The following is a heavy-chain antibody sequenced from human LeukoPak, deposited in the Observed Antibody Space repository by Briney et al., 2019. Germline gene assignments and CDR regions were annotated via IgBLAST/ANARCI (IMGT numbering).Heavy chain of an antibody. CDR1: GFTFTSYW. V-gene: IGHV3-21*01. Sequence: GGSLRLSCAASGFTFTSYWMHWVRQAPGKGLEWVSSISSSSSYIYYADSVKGRFTISRDNAKKSLYLQMNSLRAEDTAVYYCARGFGGSSVRAFDYWGQGTLVTVSS. CDR3: ARGFGGSSVRAFDY. J-gene: IGHJ4*02. D-gene: IGHD2-15*01. CDR2: ISSSSSYI.